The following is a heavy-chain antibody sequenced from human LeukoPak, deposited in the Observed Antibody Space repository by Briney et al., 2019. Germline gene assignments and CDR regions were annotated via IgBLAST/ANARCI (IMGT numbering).Heavy chain of an antibody. V-gene: IGHV3-23*01. Sequence: PGGSLRLSCVASGFTFNIYAMSWVRQAPGKGLEWVAGVGGGPDIHYADSVKGRFTASRDDSKNTVYLHMSSLRVEDTAKYFCAKDATSGNSTWDHFDCWGQGTLVTVST. J-gene: IGHJ4*02. CDR2: VGGGPDI. D-gene: IGHD1-26*01. CDR3: AKDATSGNSTWDHFDC. CDR1: GFTFNIYA.